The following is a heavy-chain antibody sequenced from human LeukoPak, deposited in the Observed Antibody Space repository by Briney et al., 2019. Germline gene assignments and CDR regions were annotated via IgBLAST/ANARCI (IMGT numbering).Heavy chain of an antibody. CDR2: INHSGST. CDR3: ARGEVVAALDY. J-gene: IGHJ4*02. CDR1: GGSFSGYY. Sequence: SETLSLTCAVYGGSFSGYYWSWIRQPPGKGLEWIGEINHSGSTNYNPPLKSRVTISVDTSKNQFSLKLSSVTAADTAVYYCARGEVVAALDYWGQGTLVTISS. D-gene: IGHD2-15*01. V-gene: IGHV4-34*01.